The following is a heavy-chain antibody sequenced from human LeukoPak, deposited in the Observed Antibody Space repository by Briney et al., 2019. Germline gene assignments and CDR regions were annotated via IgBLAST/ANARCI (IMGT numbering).Heavy chain of an antibody. V-gene: IGHV3-13*01. J-gene: IGHJ6*03. CDR1: GFTFSSFD. CDR3: ARGPPRGKYYYMDV. CDR2: IGTASDT. D-gene: IGHD1-1*01. Sequence: GGSLRLSYAASGFTFSSFDMHWVRQPTGQGLEWVSTIGTASDTYYPGSVEGRFTLSRDNAENSLYLQMNSLTAGDTAVYYCARGPPRGKYYYMDVWGKGTTVTVSS.